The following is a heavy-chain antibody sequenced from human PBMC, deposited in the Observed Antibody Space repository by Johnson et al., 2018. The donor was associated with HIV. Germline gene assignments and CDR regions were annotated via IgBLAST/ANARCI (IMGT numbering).Heavy chain of an antibody. Sequence: QVQLVESGGGVVQPGRSMRLSCAASGFSFSTYTMHWVRQAPGKGLEWVALISYDGSNKFYTDSVKGRFTISRDKTKKTLYLQMNSLRADDTAVYYCARAAIGVLPAGAFDIWGRGTIVTVSA. V-gene: IGHV3-30*04. CDR2: ISYDGSNK. J-gene: IGHJ3*02. CDR1: GFSFSTYT. CDR3: ARAAIGVLPAGAFDI. D-gene: IGHD2-2*01.